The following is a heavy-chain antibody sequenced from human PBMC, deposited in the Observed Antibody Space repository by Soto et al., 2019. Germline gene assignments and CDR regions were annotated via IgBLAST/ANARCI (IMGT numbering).Heavy chain of an antibody. CDR3: TTDLEVGTYYYDSSGYLTQDY. V-gene: IGHV3-15*07. J-gene: IGHJ4*02. CDR1: GFTFSNAW. Sequence: PGGSLRLSCAASGFTFSNAWMNWVRQAPGKGLEWVGRIKSKTDGGTTDYAAPVKGRFTISRDDSKNTLYLQMNSLKTEDTAVYYCTTDLEVGTYYYDSSGYLTQDYWGQGTLVTVSS. D-gene: IGHD3-22*01. CDR2: IKSKTDGGTT.